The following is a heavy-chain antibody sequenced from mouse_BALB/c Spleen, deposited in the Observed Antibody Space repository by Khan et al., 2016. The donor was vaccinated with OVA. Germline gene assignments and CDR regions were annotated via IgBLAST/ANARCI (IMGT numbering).Heavy chain of an antibody. CDR1: GFTFNSYG. D-gene: IGHD1-1*01. Sequence: EVELVESGGGLVQPGGSRKLSCAASGFTFNSYGMHWVRQAPEKGLECVAYISGDSNTISYADTVKGRFTISRDNPKNTLFLQMTSLMSEDTAMYYCATSYFYGYYFDYWGPGTTLTVS. V-gene: IGHV5-17*02. J-gene: IGHJ2*01. CDR2: ISGDSNTI. CDR3: ATSYFYGYYFDY.